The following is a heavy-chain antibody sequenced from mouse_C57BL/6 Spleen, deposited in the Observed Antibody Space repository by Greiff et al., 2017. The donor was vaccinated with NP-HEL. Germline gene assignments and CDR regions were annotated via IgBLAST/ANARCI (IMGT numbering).Heavy chain of an antibody. D-gene: IGHD4-1*01. CDR3: ARRRLGRGFAY. CDR2: INPNNGGT. CDR1: GYTFTDYN. V-gene: IGHV1-18*01. J-gene: IGHJ3*01. Sequence: DVKLQESGPGLVKPGASVKIPCKASGYTFTDYNMDWVKQSHGKSLEWIGDINPNNGGTIYNQKFKGKATLTVDKSSSTAYMELRSLTSEDTAVYYCARRRLGRGFAYWGQGTLVTVSA.